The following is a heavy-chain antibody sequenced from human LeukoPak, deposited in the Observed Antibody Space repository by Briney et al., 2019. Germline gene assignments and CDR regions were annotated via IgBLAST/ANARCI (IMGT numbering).Heavy chain of an antibody. CDR2: IYYSGST. Sequence: PSETLSLTCTVYAGSISSSSYYRDWIRQPPGKGLEWIGSIYYSGSTYYNASLKGRVTISVDTSKNQFSMKLSSVTAADTAVYYCARFVVVVTAVYFDYWGQGTLVTVSS. CDR1: AGSISSSSYY. CDR3: ARFVVVVTAVYFDY. J-gene: IGHJ4*02. V-gene: IGHV4-39*01. D-gene: IGHD2-21*02.